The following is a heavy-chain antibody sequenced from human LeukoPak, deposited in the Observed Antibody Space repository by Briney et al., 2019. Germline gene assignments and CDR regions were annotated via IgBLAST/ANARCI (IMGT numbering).Heavy chain of an antibody. CDR2: IRSKAYAETT. Sequence: PGRSLRLSCTASGFSFGDYAMSWFRQAPGKGLEWVGFIRSKAYAETTEYAASVKGRFTISRDDSKSIAYLQMNSLKTEDTGVYYCTRAIVRWQLVGPYFDSWGQGNLVTVSS. D-gene: IGHD6-13*01. J-gene: IGHJ4*02. CDR1: GFSFGDYA. CDR3: TRAIVRWQLVGPYFDS. V-gene: IGHV3-49*03.